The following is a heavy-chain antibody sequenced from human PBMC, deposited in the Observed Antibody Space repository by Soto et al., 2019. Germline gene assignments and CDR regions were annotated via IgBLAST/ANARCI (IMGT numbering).Heavy chain of an antibody. J-gene: IGHJ4*02. CDR3: ARRAVAAYEGGYFDY. CDR1: GGSISSYY. V-gene: IGHV4-59*08. D-gene: IGHD6-19*01. Sequence: SETLSLTCTVSGGSISSYYWSWIRQPPGKGLEWIGYIYYSGSTNYNPSLKSRVTISVDTSKNQFSLKLSSVTAADTAVYYCARRAVAAYEGGYFDYWGQGTLVTVSS. CDR2: IYYSGST.